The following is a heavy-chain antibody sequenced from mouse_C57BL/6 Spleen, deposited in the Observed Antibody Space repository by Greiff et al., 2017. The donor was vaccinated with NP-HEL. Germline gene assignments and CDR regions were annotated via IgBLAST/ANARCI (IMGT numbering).Heavy chain of an antibody. CDR1: GYTFTDYY. V-gene: IGHV1-26*01. J-gene: IGHJ2*01. CDR3: ARGGYYYYFDY. Sequence: VQLQQSGPELVKPGASVKISCKASGYTFTDYYMNWVKQSHGKSLEWIGDINPNNGGTSYNQKFKGKATLTVDKSSSTAYMELRSLTSEDSAVYYCARGGYYYYFDYWGQGTTLTVSS. CDR2: INPNNGGT. D-gene: IGHD2-3*01.